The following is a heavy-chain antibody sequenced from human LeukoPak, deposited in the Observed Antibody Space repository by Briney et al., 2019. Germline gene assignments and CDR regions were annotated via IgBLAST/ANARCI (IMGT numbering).Heavy chain of an antibody. V-gene: IGHV4-34*01. Sequence: PSETLSLTCAVYGGSFSGYYWSWIRQPPGKGLEWIGEINHSGSTNYNPSLKSRVTISVDTSKNQFSLKLSSVTAADTAVYYCARRISRTPAFDPWGQGTLVTVSS. D-gene: IGHD3-3*02. CDR3: ARRISRTPAFDP. J-gene: IGHJ5*02. CDR1: GGSFSGYY. CDR2: INHSGST.